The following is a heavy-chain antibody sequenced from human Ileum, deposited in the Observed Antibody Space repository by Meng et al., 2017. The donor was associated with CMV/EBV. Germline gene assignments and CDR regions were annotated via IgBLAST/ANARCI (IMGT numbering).Heavy chain of an antibody. J-gene: IGHJ4*02. Sequence: GESLKISCAASGFTFSSYSMNWVRQAPGKGLEWVSSISSSSSYIYYADSVKGRFTISRDNAKNSLYLQMNSLRAEDTAVYYCARRAKAMVKGGAHDYWGQGTLVTVSS. CDR3: ARRAKAMVKGGAHDY. D-gene: IGHD5-18*01. CDR1: GFTFSSYS. V-gene: IGHV3-21*01. CDR2: ISSSSSYI.